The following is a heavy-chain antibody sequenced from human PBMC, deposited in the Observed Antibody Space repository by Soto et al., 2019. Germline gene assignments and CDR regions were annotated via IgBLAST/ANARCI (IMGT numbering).Heavy chain of an antibody. CDR3: AKDGGVWFDP. CDR2: ISYDGSNK. V-gene: IGHV3-30*18. CDR1: GFTFSSYG. Sequence: GGFLRLSWAASGFTFSSYGMHWVRQAPGKGLEWVAVISYDGSNKYYADSVKGRFTISRDNSKNTLYLQMNSLRAEDTAVYYCAKDGGVWFDPWGQGTLVTVSS. J-gene: IGHJ5*02. D-gene: IGHD2-8*02.